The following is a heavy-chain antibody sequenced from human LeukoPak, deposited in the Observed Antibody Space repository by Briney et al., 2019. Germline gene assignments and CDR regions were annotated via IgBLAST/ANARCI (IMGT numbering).Heavy chain of an antibody. J-gene: IGHJ5*02. CDR2: IIPIFGTA. D-gene: IGHD3-10*01. Sequence: SVKVSCKASGGTFSRYDISWVRQAPGQGLEWRGGIIPIFGTANYAQKFQGRVTITADESTSTAYMELSSLRSEDTAVYYCARDGRWDYVSGNWFDPWGQGTLVTVSS. CDR1: GGTFSRYD. CDR3: ARDGRWDYVSGNWFDP. V-gene: IGHV1-69*01.